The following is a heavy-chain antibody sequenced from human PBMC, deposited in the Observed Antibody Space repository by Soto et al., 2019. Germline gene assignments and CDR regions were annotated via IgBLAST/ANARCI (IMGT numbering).Heavy chain of an antibody. J-gene: IGHJ6*02. CDR1: GYSFTSYW. V-gene: IGHV5-51*01. CDR3: ARQTSVVVTANYGMDV. CDR2: IYPGDSDT. D-gene: IGHD2-21*02. Sequence: PGESLKISCKGSGYSFTSYWVGWVRQMPGKGLEWMGIIYPGDSDTRYSPSFQGQVTISADKSISTAYLQWSSLKASDTAMYYCARQTSVVVTANYGMDVWGQGTTVTVSS.